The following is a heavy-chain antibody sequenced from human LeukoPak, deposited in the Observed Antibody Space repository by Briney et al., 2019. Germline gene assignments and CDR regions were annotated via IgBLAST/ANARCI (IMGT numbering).Heavy chain of an antibody. CDR2: IDPDNGDT. CDR1: GSMFTELS. D-gene: IGHD3-22*01. CDR3: ARRTDYDSSGYFGYYYYMDV. J-gene: IGHJ6*03. Sequence: ASVKVSCKVSGSMFTELSMHWVRQAPGQGLEWMGWIDPDNGDTTYAQKFQGRVTMTRDTSITTAYLDLSSLTSDDTAVFYCARRTDYDSSGYFGYYYYMDVWGKGTTVTVSS. V-gene: IGHV1-2*02.